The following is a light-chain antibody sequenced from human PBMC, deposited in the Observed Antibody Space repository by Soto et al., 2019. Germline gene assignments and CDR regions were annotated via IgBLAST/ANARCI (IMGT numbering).Light chain of an antibody. J-gene: IGKJ5*01. CDR2: DAS. V-gene: IGKV3-15*01. Sequence: EIVMTQSPATLAVCPGEGATVSWKASQSVSSPLAWYQHKPGQAPRLLFYDASTRATGIPARFSGSGSGTEFTLTISSLQSEDFAVYYCQHYHGWPITFGQGTRLEIK. CDR1: QSVSSP. CDR3: QHYHGWPIT.